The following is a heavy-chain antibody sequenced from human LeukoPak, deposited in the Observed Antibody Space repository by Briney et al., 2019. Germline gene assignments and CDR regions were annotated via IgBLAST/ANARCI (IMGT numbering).Heavy chain of an antibody. CDR1: GFTFSSHW. CDR3: GRDRNRAFDI. J-gene: IGHJ3*02. V-gene: IGHV3-74*01. Sequence: GGSLRLSCAASGFTFSSHWMSWVRQAPGKGLVWVSRITSDGSSIVYADSVKGRFTISRDNAKNTLYLQMNSLSAEDTAVYYCGRDRNRAFDIWGQGTMVTVSS. D-gene: IGHD2/OR15-2a*01. CDR2: ITSDGSSI.